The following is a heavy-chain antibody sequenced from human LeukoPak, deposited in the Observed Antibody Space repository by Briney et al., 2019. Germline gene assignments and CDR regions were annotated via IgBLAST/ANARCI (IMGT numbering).Heavy chain of an antibody. V-gene: IGHV3-74*01. D-gene: IGHD2-21*02. CDR1: GFTFSSSW. Sequence: GGSLRLSCAASGFTFSSSWMHWVRQAPGKGLVWVSRINPDGSTTSHADSVEGRFTISRDNAKNTLYLQMNSLRAEDTAVYYCARSVGGDRDYWGQGTLVTVSS. CDR3: ARSVGGDRDY. J-gene: IGHJ4*02. CDR2: INPDGSTT.